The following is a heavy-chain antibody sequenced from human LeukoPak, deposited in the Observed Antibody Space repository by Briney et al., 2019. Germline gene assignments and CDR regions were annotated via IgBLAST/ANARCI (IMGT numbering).Heavy chain of an antibody. J-gene: IGHJ4*02. V-gene: IGHV3-74*01. CDR1: GFSFSRYW. Sequence: GGSLRLSCAASGFSFSRYWMHWVSQAPGKGLVWVSRISSDASSTNYADSVKGRFTISRDNAKNTLYLQMNSLRAEDTAVYYCAMLAKMATIDDFDYWGQGTLVTVSS. CDR3: AMLAKMATIDDFDY. CDR2: ISSDASST. D-gene: IGHD5-24*01.